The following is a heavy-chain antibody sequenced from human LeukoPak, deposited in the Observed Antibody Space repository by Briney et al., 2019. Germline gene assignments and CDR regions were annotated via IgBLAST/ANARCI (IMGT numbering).Heavy chain of an antibody. CDR2: IWYDGSNK. Sequence: GGSLRLSCAASGFTFSSYGMHWVRQAPGKGLEWVAVIWYDGSNKYYADSVKGRFTISRDNSKNTLYLQMNSLRAEDTAVYYCAREMVRGVRIVYYYGMDVWSQGTTVTVSS. V-gene: IGHV3-33*01. J-gene: IGHJ6*02. D-gene: IGHD3-10*01. CDR3: AREMVRGVRIVYYYGMDV. CDR1: GFTFSSYG.